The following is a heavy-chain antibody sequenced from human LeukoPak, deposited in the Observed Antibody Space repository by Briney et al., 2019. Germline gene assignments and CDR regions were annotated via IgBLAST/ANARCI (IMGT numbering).Heavy chain of an antibody. CDR3: AKDRPDVTMVRAYYYYYYMDV. CDR2: IRYDGSNK. CDR1: GLTFSSYG. V-gene: IGHV3-30*02. J-gene: IGHJ6*03. Sequence: GGSLRLSCAASGLTFSSYGMHWVRQAPGKGLEWVAFIRYDGSNKYYADSVKGRFTISRDNSKNTLYLQMNSLRAEDTAVYYCAKDRPDVTMVRAYYYYYYMDVWGKGTTVTISS. D-gene: IGHD3-10*01.